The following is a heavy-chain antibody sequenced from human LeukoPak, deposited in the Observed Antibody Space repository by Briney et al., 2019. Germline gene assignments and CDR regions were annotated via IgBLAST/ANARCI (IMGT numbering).Heavy chain of an antibody. CDR1: GFTFSSHW. J-gene: IGHJ4*02. Sequence: PGGPLRLSCAASGFTFSSHWMHWVRQAPGKGLVWVSRINSDGTGTTYADSVKGRFTISRDNAKNTLYLQMNSLRVEDTAVFHCAREGTYSNGPDYWGQGTLVTVSS. V-gene: IGHV3-74*01. CDR3: AREGTYSNGPDY. CDR2: INSDGTGT. D-gene: IGHD3-22*01.